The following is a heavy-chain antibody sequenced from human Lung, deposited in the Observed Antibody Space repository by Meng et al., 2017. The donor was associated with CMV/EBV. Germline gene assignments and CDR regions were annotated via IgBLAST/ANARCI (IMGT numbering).Heavy chain of an antibody. CDR3: ARADKVRFDY. CDR1: GGSMSSTNW. V-gene: IGHV4-4*02. CDR2: IYHSGST. J-gene: IGHJ4*02. Sequence: QGESREPGPGRGRPSGTLPLTCAVSGGSMSSTNWWSWVRQPPGKGLEWIGEIYHSGSTNYNPSLKSRVSISVDKSKNQFSLKLSSVTAADTAVYYCARADKVRFDYWGQGTLVTVSS.